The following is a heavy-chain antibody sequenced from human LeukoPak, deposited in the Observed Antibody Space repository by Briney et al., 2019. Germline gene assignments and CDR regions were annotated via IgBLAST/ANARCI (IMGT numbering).Heavy chain of an antibody. J-gene: IGHJ4*02. CDR2: IYYSGST. D-gene: IGHD5-18*01. CDR3: ARVDTAMVPDY. Sequence: KPSETLSLTCTVSGGSISSSSYYWGWIRQPPGKGLEWIGSIYYSGSTYYNPSLKSRVTISVDTSKNQFSLKLSSVTAADTAVYYCARVDTAMVPDYWGQGTLVTVSS. V-gene: IGHV4-39*07. CDR1: GGSISSSSYY.